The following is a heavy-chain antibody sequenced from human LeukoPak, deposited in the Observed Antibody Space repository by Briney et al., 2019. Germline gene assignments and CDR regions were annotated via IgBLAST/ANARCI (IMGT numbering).Heavy chain of an antibody. D-gene: IGHD4-17*01. Sequence: SETLSLTCAVSGGSFSGYYWSWIRQPPGKGLEWIGEINHSGSTNYNPSLKSRVTISVDTSKNQFSLKLRSVTAADTAVYYCARGGDYLFDYWGQGTLVTVSS. CDR2: INHSGST. V-gene: IGHV4-34*01. CDR3: ARGGDYLFDY. CDR1: GGSFSGYY. J-gene: IGHJ4*02.